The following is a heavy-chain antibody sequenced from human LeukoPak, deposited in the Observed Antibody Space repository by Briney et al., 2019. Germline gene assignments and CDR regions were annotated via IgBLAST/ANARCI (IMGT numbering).Heavy chain of an antibody. D-gene: IGHD4-17*01. J-gene: IGHJ4*02. Sequence: PGGSLRLSCAASGFTFSSYSMSWVRQAPGKGLEWVSTISGSSRYIYFADSVRGRFTISRDNAKNSVYLQMNSLRAEDTAVYYCARRLNSGDYGSAYWGQGTLVAVSS. CDR1: GFTFSSYS. V-gene: IGHV3-21*06. CDR2: ISGSSRYI. CDR3: ARRLNSGDYGSAY.